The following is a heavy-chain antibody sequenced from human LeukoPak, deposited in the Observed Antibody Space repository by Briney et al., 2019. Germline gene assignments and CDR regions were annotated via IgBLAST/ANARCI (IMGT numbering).Heavy chain of an antibody. CDR1: GGSISSSSYY. V-gene: IGHV4-39*07. J-gene: IGHJ4*02. CDR2: IYYSGST. D-gene: IGHD6-13*01. CDR3: ARDRQQLVRGDYFDY. Sequence: PSETLSLTCTVSGGSISSSSYYWGWIRQPPGKGLEWIGSIYYSGSTYYNPSLKSRVTISVDTSKNQFSLKLNSVTAADTAVYYCARDRQQLVRGDYFDYWGQGALVTVSS.